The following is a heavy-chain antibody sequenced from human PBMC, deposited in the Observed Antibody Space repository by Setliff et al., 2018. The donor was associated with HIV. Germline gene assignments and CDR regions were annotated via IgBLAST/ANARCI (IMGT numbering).Heavy chain of an antibody. CDR1: GYTLSELS. J-gene: IGHJ4*02. CDR2: FDPEDDET. V-gene: IGHV1-24*01. Sequence: GASVKVSCKVSGYTLSELSMHWVRQAPGNGLEWMGGFDPEDDETIYAEKFQGRVTMTTDTSTSTAYMELRSLRSDDTAVYYCARGGATNLIDYWGQGTLVTVSS. D-gene: IGHD1-26*01. CDR3: ARGGATNLIDY.